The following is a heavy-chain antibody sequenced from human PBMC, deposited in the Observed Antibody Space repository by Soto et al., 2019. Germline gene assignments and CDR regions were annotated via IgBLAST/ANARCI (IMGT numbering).Heavy chain of an antibody. D-gene: IGHD3-9*01. CDR2: IFSDNER. J-gene: IGHJ6*02. CDR3: ARMKVDSYQFYYAMDV. V-gene: IGHV2-26*01. Sequence: QVTLKESGPALVKPTETLTLTCTVSGFSLTTGKMGVSWIRQPPRKALEWLAHIFSDNERSYSTSLQGRLTISKDSSGSQVVLSMTNVDPVDTATYYCARMKVDSYQFYYAMDVWGQGPTVTVSS. CDR1: GFSLTTGKMG.